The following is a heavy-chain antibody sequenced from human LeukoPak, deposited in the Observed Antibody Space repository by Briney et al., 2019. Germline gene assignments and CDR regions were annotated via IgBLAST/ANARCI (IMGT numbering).Heavy chain of an antibody. D-gene: IGHD4-17*01. J-gene: IGHJ4*02. CDR3: ARLGRAVTTFFDY. CDR2: IHNSGYT. Sequence: SETLSLTCTVSGGSITSYHWSWIRQPPGKGLEWIGYIHNSGYTNYNPSLKSRVTISIDTSKNQFSLKLSSVTAGDTAVYYCARLGRAVTTFFDYWGQGTLVTVSS. V-gene: IGHV4-59*08. CDR1: GGSITSYH.